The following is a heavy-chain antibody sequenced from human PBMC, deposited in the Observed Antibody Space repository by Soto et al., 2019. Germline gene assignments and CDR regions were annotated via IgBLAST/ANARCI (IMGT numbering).Heavy chain of an antibody. CDR2: VSYSGST. D-gene: IGHD2-2*01. Sequence: QVQLQESGPGLVKPSETLSLTCTVSSGSISIYSWSSIRQPPGKGLEWIGYVSYSGSTNYNPSLKSRVTISVDTSKNQFSLKLSSVTAADTAVYYCARTSYQLLMFDYWGQGTLVTVSS. J-gene: IGHJ4*02. CDR3: ARTSYQLLMFDY. CDR1: SGSISIYS. V-gene: IGHV4-59*01.